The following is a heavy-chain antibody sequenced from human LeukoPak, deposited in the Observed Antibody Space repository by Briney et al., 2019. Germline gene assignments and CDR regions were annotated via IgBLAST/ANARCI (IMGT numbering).Heavy chain of an antibody. CDR2: ISSSSSTI. V-gene: IGHV3-48*01. CDR3: ASSNRYSYGYRDAFDI. CDR1: GFTFSSYS. D-gene: IGHD5-18*01. Sequence: GGSLRLSCAASGFTFSSYSMNWVRQAPGKGLEWVSYISSSSSTIYYADSVKGRFTISRDNAKNSLYLQMNSLRSDDTAVYYCASSNRYSYGYRDAFDIWGQGTMVTVSS. J-gene: IGHJ3*02.